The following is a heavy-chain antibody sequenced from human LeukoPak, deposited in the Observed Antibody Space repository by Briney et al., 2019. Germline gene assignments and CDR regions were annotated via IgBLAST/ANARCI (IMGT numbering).Heavy chain of an antibody. CDR2: INPKTGDT. CDR3: AREEIAVGGPPPRWFDS. Sequence: GASVKVSCKASGYTFSDYYIHWVRQAPGQGLQWMAWINPKTGDTNYPQKSQGRVTMTRDTSISTAYMELSRLRSDDTAVYYCAREEIAVGGPPPRWFDSWGQGTLVTVSS. CDR1: GYTFSDYY. J-gene: IGHJ5*01. V-gene: IGHV1-2*02. D-gene: IGHD6-19*01.